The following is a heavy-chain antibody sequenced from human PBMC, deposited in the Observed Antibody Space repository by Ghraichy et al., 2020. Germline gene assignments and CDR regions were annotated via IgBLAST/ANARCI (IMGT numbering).Heavy chain of an antibody. D-gene: IGHD2-15*01. Sequence: SETLSLTCTVSGGSISSSSYYWGWIRQPPGKGLEWIGSIYYSGSTYYNPSLKSRVTISVDTSKNQFSLKLSSVTAADTAVYYCVRGRSEAPNWFDPWGQGTLVTVSS. V-gene: IGHV4-39*01. J-gene: IGHJ5*02. CDR2: IYYSGST. CDR1: GGSISSSSYY. CDR3: VRGRSEAPNWFDP.